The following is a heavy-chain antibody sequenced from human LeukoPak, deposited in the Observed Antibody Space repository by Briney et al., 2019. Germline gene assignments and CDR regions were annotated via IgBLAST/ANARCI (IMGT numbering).Heavy chain of an antibody. CDR2: IYTSGST. CDR3: ARDAPRYCSSTSCYPDY. Sequence: SQTLSLTCTVSGGSISSGSYYWSWIQQPAGKGLEWIGRIYTSGSTNYNPSLKSRVTISVDTSKNQFSLKLSSVTAADTAVYYCARDAPRYCSSTSCYPDYWGQGTLVTVSS. D-gene: IGHD2-2*01. V-gene: IGHV4-61*02. J-gene: IGHJ4*02. CDR1: GGSISSGSYY.